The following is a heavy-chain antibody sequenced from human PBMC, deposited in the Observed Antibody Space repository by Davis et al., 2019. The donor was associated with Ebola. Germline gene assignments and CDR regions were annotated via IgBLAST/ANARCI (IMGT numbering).Heavy chain of an antibody. CDR1: GGSFSGYY. D-gene: IGHD4-17*01. V-gene: IGHV4-34*01. CDR3: ARHKGDYVSGRFDY. Sequence: SETLSLTCAVYGGSFSGYYWSWIRQPPGKGLEWIGEINHSGSTNYNPSLKSRVTISVDTSKNQFSLKLSSVSTADTAVYYCARHKGDYVSGRFDYWGQGTLVTVSS. CDR2: INHSGST. J-gene: IGHJ4*02.